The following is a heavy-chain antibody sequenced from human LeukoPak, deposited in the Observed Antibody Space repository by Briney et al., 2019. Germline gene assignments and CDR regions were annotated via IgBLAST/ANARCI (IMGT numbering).Heavy chain of an antibody. D-gene: IGHD5-12*01. CDR2: IYHSGST. J-gene: IGHJ4*02. V-gene: IGHV4-38-2*02. CDR3: ARDKWLRSTYFDY. Sequence: PSETLSLTCTVSGGSISSYYWSWIRQPPGKGLEWIGSIYHSGSTYYNPSLKSRVTISVDTSKNQFSLKLSSVTAADTAVYYCARDKWLRSTYFDYWGQGTLVTVSS. CDR1: GGSISSYY.